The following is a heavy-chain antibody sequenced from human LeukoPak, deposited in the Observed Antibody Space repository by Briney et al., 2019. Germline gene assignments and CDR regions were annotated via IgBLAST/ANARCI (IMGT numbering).Heavy chain of an antibody. CDR2: INWNGGST. D-gene: IGHD5-18*01. CDR1: GFTFSSYA. CDR3: ARISYGGYMDV. Sequence: GGSLRLSCAASGFTFSSYAMSWVRQAPGKGLEWVSGINWNGGSTGYADSVKGRFTISRDNAKNSLYLQMNSLRAEDTALYYCARISYGGYMDVWGKGTTVTVSS. V-gene: IGHV3-20*04. J-gene: IGHJ6*03.